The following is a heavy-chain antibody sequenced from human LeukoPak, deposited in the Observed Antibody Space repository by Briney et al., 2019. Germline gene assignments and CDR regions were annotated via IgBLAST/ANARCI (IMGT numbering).Heavy chain of an antibody. D-gene: IGHD3-22*01. V-gene: IGHV3-48*03. CDR1: GFTFSSYE. CDR2: ISSSGSTV. CDR3: ARHDSSGYHFDY. Sequence: GGSLRLSCAASGFTFSSYEMNWVRQAPGKGLEWVSYISSSGSTVYYADSVKGRFTISRDNAKSSLFLQMNGLRAEDTAVYDCARHDSSGYHFDYWGQGTLVTVSS. J-gene: IGHJ4*02.